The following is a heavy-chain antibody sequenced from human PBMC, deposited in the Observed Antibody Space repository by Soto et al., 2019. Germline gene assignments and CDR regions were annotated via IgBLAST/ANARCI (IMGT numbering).Heavy chain of an antibody. CDR3: ARDTAPSDV. D-gene: IGHD4-17*01. J-gene: IGHJ6*02. V-gene: IGHV1-3*01. CDR1: GYTFTSYA. CDR2: INAGNGNT. Sequence: QVQLVQSGAEVKKPGASVKVSCKASGYTFTSYAMHWVRQAPGQRLEWMGWINAGNGNTKYSQKFQGRVTITRDTSASTAYTALSSLTSEDTALNYCARDTAPSDVWGQGTTVTVSS.